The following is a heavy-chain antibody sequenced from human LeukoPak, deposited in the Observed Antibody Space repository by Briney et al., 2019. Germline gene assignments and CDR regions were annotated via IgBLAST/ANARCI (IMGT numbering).Heavy chain of an antibody. D-gene: IGHD3-22*01. J-gene: IGHJ5*02. CDR3: ARHGNPTPYYYDSSGYYYSWFDP. CDR1: GGSISSSSYY. Sequence: ETLSLTCTVSGGSISSSSYYWGWIRQPPGKGLEWIGSIYYSGSTYYNPSLKSRVTISVDTSKNQFSLKLSSVTAADTAVYYCARHGNPTPYYYDSSGYYYSWFDPWGQGTLVTVSS. CDR2: IYYSGST. V-gene: IGHV4-39*01.